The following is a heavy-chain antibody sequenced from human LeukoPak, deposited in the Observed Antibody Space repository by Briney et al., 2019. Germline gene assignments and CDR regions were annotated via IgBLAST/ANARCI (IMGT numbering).Heavy chain of an antibody. J-gene: IGHJ1*01. Sequence: PSDTLSLTGPVSVGPSAGVGSTGTGIPQPPGRGLWWIGYIFYTGSTYYNPSLKSRVSISADTSKNQFSLELNSVTAADTAVYYCVGGVVPYDSRREYFQHWGQGTLVTVSS. D-gene: IGHD2-2*01. V-gene: IGHV4-31*02. CDR3: VGGVVPYDSRREYFQH. CDR1: VGPSAGVGST. CDR2: IFYTGST.